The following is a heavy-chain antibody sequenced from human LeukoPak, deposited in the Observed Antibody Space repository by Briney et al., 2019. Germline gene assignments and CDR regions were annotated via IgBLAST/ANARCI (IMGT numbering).Heavy chain of an antibody. Sequence: PSETLSLTCTVSGGSISSYYWSWIRQPPGKGLEWIGYIHYSGGITYYNPSLKSRVTISVDTSKNQFSLKLSSVTAADTAVYYCAKAGYSSSWPEYYFDYWGQGTLVTVSS. CDR1: GGSISSYY. V-gene: IGHV4-59*01. CDR2: IHYSGGIT. D-gene: IGHD6-13*01. J-gene: IGHJ4*02. CDR3: AKAGYSSSWPEYYFDY.